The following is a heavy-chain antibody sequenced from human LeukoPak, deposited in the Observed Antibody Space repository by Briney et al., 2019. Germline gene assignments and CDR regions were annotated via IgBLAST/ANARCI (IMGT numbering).Heavy chain of an antibody. CDR2: INPNSGDT. CDR1: GYTFTGYY. D-gene: IGHD5-18*01. CDR3: ARERDTARFDY. J-gene: IGHJ4*02. V-gene: IGHV1-2*02. Sequence: ASVKVSCKASGYTFTGYYIHWVRQAPGQGPEWMGWINPNSGDTNYAQKLQGRVTMTRDTSITTAYLELSSLRSDDTAVYYCARERDTARFDYWGQGTLVTVSS.